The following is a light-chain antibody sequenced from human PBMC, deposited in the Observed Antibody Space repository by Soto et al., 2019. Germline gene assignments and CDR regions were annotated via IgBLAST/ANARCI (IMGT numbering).Light chain of an antibody. CDR2: DAS. Sequence: DIQMTQSPSTVSAYVGDSVTITCRASQSITTWLAWYQQRPGIAPKLLIFDASILQSGVPSRFSGSGSGTDFTLTISSLQPEDVATYYCQKYNSAPRTFGQGTKVDIK. V-gene: IGKV1-5*01. CDR1: QSITTW. CDR3: QKYNSAPRT. J-gene: IGKJ1*01.